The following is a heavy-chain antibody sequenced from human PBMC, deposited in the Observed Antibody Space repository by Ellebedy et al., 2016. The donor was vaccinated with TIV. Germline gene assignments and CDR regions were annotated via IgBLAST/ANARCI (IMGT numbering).Heavy chain of an antibody. CDR2: IYYSGST. D-gene: IGHD6-19*01. Sequence: MPSETLSLTCTVSGGSISSYYWSWIRQPPGKGLEWIGYIYYSGSTNYNPSLKSRVTISVDTSKNQFSLKLSSVTAADTAVYYCARDRGQYSSGWFYYYYGMDVWGQGTTVTVSS. CDR1: GGSISSYY. V-gene: IGHV4-59*01. J-gene: IGHJ6*02. CDR3: ARDRGQYSSGWFYYYYGMDV.